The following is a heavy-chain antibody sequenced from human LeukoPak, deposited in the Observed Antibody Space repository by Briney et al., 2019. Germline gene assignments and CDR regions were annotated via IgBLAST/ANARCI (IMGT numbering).Heavy chain of an antibody. V-gene: IGHV3-64*01. CDR1: GFTFSGYA. CDR2: ISRNGGSK. CDR3: ARRDGYNAG. Sequence: GRCPRLSPAASGFTFSGYAMHWVRQAPEKRLEYVAAISRNGGSKYYANSVKGRFTISRDNSKNRLYLQMGRMRAEEMAVYYCARRDGYNAGGGQRTLVT. J-gene: IGHJ4*02. D-gene: IGHD5-24*01.